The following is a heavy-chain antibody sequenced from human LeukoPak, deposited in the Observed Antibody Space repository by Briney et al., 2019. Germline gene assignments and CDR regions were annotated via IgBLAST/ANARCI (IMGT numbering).Heavy chain of an antibody. D-gene: IGHD5-24*01. Sequence: PSETLSLTCTVSGGSVNNAAYYWSWIRQHPGTGLVWIGHIDYRGRTNYNPSLKSRVTISVDTSENQFSLRLSSVTAADTAVYYCARGVRDGYKTFDYWGQGTLVTVSS. V-gene: IGHV4-31*03. CDR3: ARGVRDGYKTFDY. CDR2: IDYRGRT. CDR1: GGSVNNAAYY. J-gene: IGHJ4*02.